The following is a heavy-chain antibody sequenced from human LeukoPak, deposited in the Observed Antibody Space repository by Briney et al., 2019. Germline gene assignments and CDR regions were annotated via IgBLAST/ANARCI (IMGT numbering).Heavy chain of an antibody. CDR1: GYTLTELS. Sequence: GASVKVSCKVSGYTLTELSMHWVRQAPGKGLEWMGGFDPEDGETIYAQKFQGRVTMTEDTSTDTAYMELSSLRSEDTAVYYCATETRGYCSGGSCPWYWGQGTLVTVSS. V-gene: IGHV1-24*01. J-gene: IGHJ4*02. CDR3: ATETRGYCSGGSCPWY. D-gene: IGHD2-15*01. CDR2: FDPEDGET.